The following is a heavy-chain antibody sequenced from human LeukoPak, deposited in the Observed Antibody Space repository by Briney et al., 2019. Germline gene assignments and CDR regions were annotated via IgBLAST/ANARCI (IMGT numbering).Heavy chain of an antibody. Sequence: GGSLRLSCAASGFTFSSYAMSWVRQAPGKGLEWVSSISGSGGSTYYADSVKGRFTISRDNSKNTLYLQMNSLRAEDTAVYYCAIHREGPISWSDYWGQGTLVTVSS. V-gene: IGHV3-23*01. CDR3: AIHREGPISWSDY. CDR2: ISGSGGST. CDR1: GFTFSSYA. D-gene: IGHD2-21*01. J-gene: IGHJ4*02.